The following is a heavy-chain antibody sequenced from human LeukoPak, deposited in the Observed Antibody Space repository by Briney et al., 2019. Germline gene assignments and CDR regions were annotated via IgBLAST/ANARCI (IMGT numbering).Heavy chain of an antibody. D-gene: IGHD2-15*01. Sequence: SVKVSCKASGDTFASYDINWVRQVAGRGVEWMGWMNPDSTNTGYAPKFQDGVTMTRDTPLNTAYIELSSLTSWDAAGYYCWRVPSLGYCSGGSCYRFDRWGQGTLVAVSS. J-gene: IGHJ4*02. V-gene: IGHV1-8*01. CDR3: WRVPSLGYCSGGSCYRFDR. CDR2: MNPDSTNT. CDR1: GDTFASYD.